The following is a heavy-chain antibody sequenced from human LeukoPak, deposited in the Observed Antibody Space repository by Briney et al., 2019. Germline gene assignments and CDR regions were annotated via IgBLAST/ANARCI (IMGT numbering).Heavy chain of an antibody. Sequence: GGSLRLSCAASGFTFSSYGMHWVRQAPGKGLEWVSSISSSNSYIYYADSVKGRFTISRDNAKNSLYLQMNSLRAEDTAVYYCARAESYYFDYWGQGTLVTVSS. CDR2: ISSSNSYI. CDR1: GFTFSSYG. J-gene: IGHJ4*02. D-gene: IGHD1-14*01. CDR3: ARAESYYFDY. V-gene: IGHV3-21*01.